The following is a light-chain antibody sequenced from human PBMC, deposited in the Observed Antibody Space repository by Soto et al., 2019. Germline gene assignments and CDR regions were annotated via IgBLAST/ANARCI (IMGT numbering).Light chain of an antibody. CDR3: IQFSHFPRT. CDR2: QVS. V-gene: IGKV2-24*01. CDR1: QSLVYSDGNTY. Sequence: VLTQTPLSSPVTLGQPASISCRSSQSLVYSDGNTYLSWLQQRPGQPPRLLIYQVSNRFSGVQDRFSVSGAGTDFTLKISRVEAEAVGVYSCIQFSHFPRTFGQGTKVEIK. J-gene: IGKJ1*01.